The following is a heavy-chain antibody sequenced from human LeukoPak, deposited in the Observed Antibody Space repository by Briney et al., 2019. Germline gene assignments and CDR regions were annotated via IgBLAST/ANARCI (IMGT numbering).Heavy chain of an antibody. Sequence: PSETLSLTCAVSGGSISSGGYSWSWIRQPPGKGLEWIGYIYHSGSTYYNPSLKSRVTISVDTSKNQFSLKLNSVTAADTAVYYCARYRNCGSDCYDAFDIWGQGTMVTVSS. CDR1: GGSISSGGYS. J-gene: IGHJ3*02. CDR3: ARYRNCGSDCYDAFDI. D-gene: IGHD2-21*02. V-gene: IGHV4-30-2*01. CDR2: IYHSGST.